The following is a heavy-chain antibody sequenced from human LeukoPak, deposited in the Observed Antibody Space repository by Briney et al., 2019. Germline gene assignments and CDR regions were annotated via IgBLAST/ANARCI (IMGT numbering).Heavy chain of an antibody. CDR3: ARVVGTIFGVVGDDAFDI. CDR2: ISAYNGNT. J-gene: IGHJ3*02. D-gene: IGHD3-3*01. V-gene: IGHV1-18*04. Sequence: ASVTVSCKASGYTFTSYGISWVRQAPGQGLEWMGLISAYNGNTNYPQKFQGRVTMTTDTSTSTAYMELRSLRSDDTAVYYCARVVGTIFGVVGDDAFDIWGQGTMVTVSS. CDR1: GYTFTSYG.